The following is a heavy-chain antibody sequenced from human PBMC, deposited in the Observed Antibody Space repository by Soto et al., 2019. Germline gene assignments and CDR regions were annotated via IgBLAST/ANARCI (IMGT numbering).Heavy chain of an antibody. V-gene: IGHV4-39*01. D-gene: IGHD5-18*01. J-gene: IGHJ4*02. CDR2: IHYTGNT. Sequence: SETLSLTCTVSGGSLTSDIYHWGWIRQPPGKGLEWIASIHYTGNTYYNASLKSRVITSIDTSKKQFSLKLSAVTAADTAVYYCARPYNNGPFAVFYDDRGQGILVTVSS. CDR1: GGSLTSDIYH. CDR3: ARPYNNGPFAVFYDD.